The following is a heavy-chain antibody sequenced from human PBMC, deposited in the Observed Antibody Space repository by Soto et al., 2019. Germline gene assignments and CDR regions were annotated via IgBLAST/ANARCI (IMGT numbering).Heavy chain of an antibody. CDR2: MNPNSGNT. CDR1: GYTFTSHD. Sequence: QVQLVQSGAEVKMPGASVKVSCKASGYTFTSHDINWVRQATGQGLEWMGWMNPNSGNTSYGQKFQGRITMTRNTSTTSAYMELSSLKSDDTAVYYCARGRYAIRGAFIIGELDHWGQGSLVIVSS. V-gene: IGHV1-8*01. J-gene: IGHJ4*02. CDR3: ARGRYAIRGAFIIGELDH. D-gene: IGHD3-10*01.